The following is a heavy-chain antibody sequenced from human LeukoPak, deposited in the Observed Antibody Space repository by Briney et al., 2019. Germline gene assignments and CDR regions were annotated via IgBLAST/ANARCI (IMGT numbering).Heavy chain of an antibody. CDR3: ARVARFGDFDY. Sequence: SETLSLTCTVSGGSISSSSHYWGWIRQPPGQGLEWIGSIYYSGNTYYNPSLKSRVTISVDTSKNQFSLKLSSVTAADTAVYYCARVARFGDFDYWGQGTLVTVSS. CDR2: IYYSGNT. V-gene: IGHV4-39*07. D-gene: IGHD3-10*02. J-gene: IGHJ4*02. CDR1: GGSISSSSHY.